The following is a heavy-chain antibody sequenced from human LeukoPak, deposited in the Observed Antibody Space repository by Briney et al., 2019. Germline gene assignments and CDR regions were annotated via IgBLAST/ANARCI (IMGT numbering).Heavy chain of an antibody. CDR3: AKATPDNWFDP. J-gene: IGHJ5*02. CDR1: GFTFSSYG. V-gene: IGHV3-33*06. CDR2: IWYDGSNK. Sequence: PGRSLRLPCAASGFTFSSYGMHWVRQAPGKGLEWVAVIWYDGSNKYYADSVKGRFTISRDNSKNTLYLQMNSLRAEDTAVYYCAKATPDNWFDPWGQGTLVTVSS.